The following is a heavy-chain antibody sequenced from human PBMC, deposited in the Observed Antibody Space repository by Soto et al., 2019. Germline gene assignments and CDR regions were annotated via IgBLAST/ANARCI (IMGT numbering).Heavy chain of an antibody. CDR2: IYYIGST. Sequence: SETLSLTCTVSGGSISSGGYYWNWIRQHPGKGLEWIGYIYYIGSTYYNPSLKGRVTISLDTSKNQFSLKLSSVTAADTAVYYCARGPRGSYVTWGQGTLVTVSS. J-gene: IGHJ5*02. CDR1: GGSISSGGYY. CDR3: ARGPRGSYVT. V-gene: IGHV4-31*03. D-gene: IGHD1-26*01.